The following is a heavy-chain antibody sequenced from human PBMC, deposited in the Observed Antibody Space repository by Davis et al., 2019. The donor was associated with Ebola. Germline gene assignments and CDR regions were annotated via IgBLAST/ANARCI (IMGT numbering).Heavy chain of an antibody. CDR3: ARDLYYYDSSGYYYVAFDY. D-gene: IGHD3-22*01. Sequence: GGSLRLSCAASGFTFSSYGMHWVRQAPGKGLEWVAVIWYDGSNKYYADSVKGRFTISRDNAKNSLYLQMNSLRAEDTAVYYCARDLYYYDSSGYYYVAFDYWGQGTLVTVSS. J-gene: IGHJ4*02. V-gene: IGHV3-33*01. CDR1: GFTFSSYG. CDR2: IWYDGSNK.